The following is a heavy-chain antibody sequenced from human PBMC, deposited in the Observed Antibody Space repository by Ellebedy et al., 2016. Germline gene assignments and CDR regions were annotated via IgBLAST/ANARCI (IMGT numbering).Heavy chain of an antibody. V-gene: IGHV4-39*07. D-gene: IGHD4-23*01. CDR2: IYYSGST. CDR1: GGSISSSNYY. CDR3: ARGSTVLDGGHSGFDY. J-gene: IGHJ4*02. Sequence: SETLSLXCTVSGGSISSSNYYWGWIRQPPGKGLEWIGSIYYSGSTYYNPSLKSRVTISIDTSKNQFSLKLSSVTAADTAVYYCARGSTVLDGGHSGFDYWGQGTLVTVSS.